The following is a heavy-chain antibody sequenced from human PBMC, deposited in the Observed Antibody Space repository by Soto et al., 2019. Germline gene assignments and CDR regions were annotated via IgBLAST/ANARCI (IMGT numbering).Heavy chain of an antibody. D-gene: IGHD1-26*01. J-gene: IGHJ6*02. Sequence: SETLSLTCTVSGGSISSYYWSWIRQPPGKGLEWIGYIYYSGSTHNNPSLKSRVTMSVDTSKKQFTLKLSSVTAADTAVYYCAGSGATAYYHYGMDVWGQGTTVTVSS. CDR1: GGSISSYY. CDR2: IYYSGST. V-gene: IGHV4-59*01. CDR3: AGSGATAYYHYGMDV.